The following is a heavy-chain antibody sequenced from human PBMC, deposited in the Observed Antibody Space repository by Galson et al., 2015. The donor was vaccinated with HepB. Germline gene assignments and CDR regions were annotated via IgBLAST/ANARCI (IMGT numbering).Heavy chain of an antibody. Sequence: SLRLSCAASGFMFSNYWMSWVRQAPGKGLEWVANIRQDGGEIYYVDSVKGRFTISRDNAKNSLYLQMNSLRGEDTAVYYCARDKRDSSSSGSKFDYWGQGTLVTVSS. CDR2: IRQDGGEI. V-gene: IGHV3-7*03. CDR3: ARDKRDSSSSGSKFDY. CDR1: GFMFSNYW. D-gene: IGHD6-6*01. J-gene: IGHJ4*02.